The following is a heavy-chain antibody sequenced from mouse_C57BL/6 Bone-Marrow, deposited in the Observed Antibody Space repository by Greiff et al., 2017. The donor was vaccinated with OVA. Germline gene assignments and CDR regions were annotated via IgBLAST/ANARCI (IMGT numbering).Heavy chain of an antibody. Sequence: VKLVESGPGLVQPSQSLSITCTVSGFSLTSYGVHWVRQSPGKGLEWLGVIWSGGSTDYNAAFISRLSISKDNSKSQVFFKMNSLQADDTAIYYCARLIVALGRGFAYWGQGTLVTVSA. CDR1: GFSLTSYG. J-gene: IGHJ3*01. CDR2: IWSGGST. V-gene: IGHV2-2*01. CDR3: ARLIVALGRGFAY.